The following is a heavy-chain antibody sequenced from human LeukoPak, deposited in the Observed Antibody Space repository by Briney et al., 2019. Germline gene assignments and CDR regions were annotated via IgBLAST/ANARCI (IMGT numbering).Heavy chain of an antibody. V-gene: IGHV1-18*01. CDR1: GYTLTNNG. Sequence: ASVKVSCKASGYTLTNNGITWVRQAPGQGLEWTGWISASTGITKYAHKVQDRVTMTTDTSTSTAYMDLRSLTPDDTAVYYCANRVDYGAYYGMDVWGQGTTVTVSS. CDR3: ANRVDYGAYYGMDV. CDR2: ISASTGIT. J-gene: IGHJ6*02. D-gene: IGHD4-17*01.